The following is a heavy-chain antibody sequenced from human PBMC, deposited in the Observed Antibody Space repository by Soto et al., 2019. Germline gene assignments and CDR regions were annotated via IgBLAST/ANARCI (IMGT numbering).Heavy chain of an antibody. V-gene: IGHV4-31*03. J-gene: IGHJ5*02. CDR3: ARDKIYGSGSTPPGNWFDP. CDR1: GGSISSGGYY. D-gene: IGHD3-10*01. CDR2: IYYSGST. Sequence: SETLSLTCTVSGGSISSGGYYWSWIRQHPGKGLEWIGYIYYSGSTYYNPSLKSRVTISVDTSKNQFSLKLSSVTAADTAVYYCARDKIYGSGSTPPGNWFDPWGQGTLVTVSS.